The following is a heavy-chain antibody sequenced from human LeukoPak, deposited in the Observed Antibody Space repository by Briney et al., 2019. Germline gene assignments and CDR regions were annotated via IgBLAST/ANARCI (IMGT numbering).Heavy chain of an antibody. CDR3: ARTVAGTFYYMDV. Sequence: GGSLRLSCAASGFTFSSYAMDWVRQAPGKGLEWVAVISYDGSNKFYADSVKGRFTISRDNSKNTLYLQMNSLRAEDTGVYYCARTVAGTFYYMDVWGKGTTVTVSS. J-gene: IGHJ6*03. V-gene: IGHV3-30*01. D-gene: IGHD6-19*01. CDR1: GFTFSSYA. CDR2: ISYDGSNK.